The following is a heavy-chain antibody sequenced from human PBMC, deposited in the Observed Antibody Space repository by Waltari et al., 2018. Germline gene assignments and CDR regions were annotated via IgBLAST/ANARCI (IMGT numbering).Heavy chain of an antibody. CDR1: GFTFSRYA. V-gene: IGHV3-30-3*01. Sequence: QVQLVESGGGVVQPGRSLRLSCAASGFTFSRYAMHWVRQAPGKGLEWVAVISYDGSNKYYADSVKGRFTISRDNSKNTLYLQMNSLRAEDTAVYYCARVRYSYEITDYFDYWGQGTLVTVSS. D-gene: IGHD3-9*01. J-gene: IGHJ4*02. CDR3: ARVRYSYEITDYFDY. CDR2: ISYDGSNK.